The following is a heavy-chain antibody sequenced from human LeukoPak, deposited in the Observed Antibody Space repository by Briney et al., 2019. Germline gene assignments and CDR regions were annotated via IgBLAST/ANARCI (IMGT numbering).Heavy chain of an antibody. CDR3: ARSGSGWFDF. V-gene: IGHV3-53*01. D-gene: IGHD6-19*01. Sequence: PGGSLRLSCAASGFTVSTNFMSWVRQAPGKGLEWVSVIYAGGDTYYADSVKGRFTISRDNSKNTLYLQMNSLSAEDTAVYYCARSGSGWFDFWGRGTLVTVSS. CDR1: GFTVSTNF. CDR2: IYAGGDT. J-gene: IGHJ4*02.